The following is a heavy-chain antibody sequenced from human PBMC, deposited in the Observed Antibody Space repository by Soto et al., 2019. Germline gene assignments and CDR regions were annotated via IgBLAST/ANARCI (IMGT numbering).Heavy chain of an antibody. CDR2: IYSDGTYS. J-gene: IGHJ4*02. CDR1: GIIFKMYW. Sequence: GGSLRLSCAASGIIFKMYWMHWVRQSPGKGLVWISRIYSDGTYSDYADSVRGRFTISRDNVNDTLYLQMNNLRAEDSGLYYCTRGPRPISTGTGAYWGQGTQVTVSS. V-gene: IGHV3-74*01. CDR3: TRGPRPISTGTGAY. D-gene: IGHD3-10*01.